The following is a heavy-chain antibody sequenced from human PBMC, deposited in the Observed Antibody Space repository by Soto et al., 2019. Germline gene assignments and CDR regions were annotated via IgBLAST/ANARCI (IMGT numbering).Heavy chain of an antibody. Sequence: SGPLSLPGTLSGDSLIGGTKYWNWVRQRPGKDVEGIGYIYHGGTTKYNLSLKSRVTISQDTSKNQFSLEIHSVVPSDTAVYYCAGDWGPYWFDPWGQGILVTVSS. V-gene: IGHV4-61*01. CDR1: GDSLIGGTKY. D-gene: IGHD3-16*01. J-gene: IGHJ5*02. CDR2: IYHGGTT. CDR3: AGDWGPYWFDP.